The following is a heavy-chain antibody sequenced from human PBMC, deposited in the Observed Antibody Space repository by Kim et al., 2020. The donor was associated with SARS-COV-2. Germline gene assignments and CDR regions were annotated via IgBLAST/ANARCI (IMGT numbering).Heavy chain of an antibody. CDR3: ARDFIPPTWGTGAFDI. Sequence: DAVKGLLNISRDHSKNTLYLQMNSLSGEDAAVYYCARDFIPPTWGTGAFDIWGQGTMVTVSS. D-gene: IGHD3-16*01. V-gene: IGHV3-30*07. J-gene: IGHJ3*02.